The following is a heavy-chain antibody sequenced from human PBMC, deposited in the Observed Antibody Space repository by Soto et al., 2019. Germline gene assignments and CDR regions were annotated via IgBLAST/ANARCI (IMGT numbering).Heavy chain of an antibody. Sequence: ASVKVSCMASGYTFTGYYMHWVRPAPGQGLEWMGWINPNSGGTNYAQKFQDWVTMTRHTSISTAYMELSRLRSDDTAVYYCARGGPPLLLDYYYYKDVWGKGTTVTVSS. CDR3: ARGGPPLLLDYYYYKDV. CDR1: GYTFTGYY. D-gene: IGHD3-10*01. V-gene: IGHV1-2*04. CDR2: INPNSGGT. J-gene: IGHJ6*03.